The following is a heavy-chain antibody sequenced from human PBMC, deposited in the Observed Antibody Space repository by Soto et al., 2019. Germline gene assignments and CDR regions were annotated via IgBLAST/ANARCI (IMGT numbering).Heavy chain of an antibody. V-gene: IGHV1-69*06. CDR2: IIPVFNDV. D-gene: IGHD1-26*01. J-gene: IGHJ4*02. CDR3: ASGRTLVGGRYSFDY. CDR1: GGTFNSDA. Sequence: ASVKVSCKASGGTFNSDATTWVRRAPGQGLEWMGGIIPVFNDVSYAQKFQGRLTITADKSTSTAYMELSSLRPEDTAVYYCASGRTLVGGRYSFDYWGRGTLVTVSS.